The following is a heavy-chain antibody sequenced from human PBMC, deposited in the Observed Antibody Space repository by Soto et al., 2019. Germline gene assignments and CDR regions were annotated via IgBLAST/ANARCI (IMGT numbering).Heavy chain of an antibody. CDR2: IIPVFGTA. J-gene: IGHJ6*02. Sequence: QVQLVQSGAEVKKPGSSVKVSCKASGGTLSNYGISWVRQAPGQGLEWMGGIIPVFGTANYAQKFQGRVTITADQSTTTVYMDVSILISDDTAVYYCARGDATKIVVTTYYGMDVGGQGTRVTVSS. V-gene: IGHV1-69*12. CDR3: ARGDATKIVVTTYYGMDV. D-gene: IGHD4-17*01. CDR1: GGTLSNYG.